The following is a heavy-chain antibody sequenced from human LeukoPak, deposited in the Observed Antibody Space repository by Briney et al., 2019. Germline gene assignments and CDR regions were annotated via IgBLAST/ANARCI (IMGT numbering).Heavy chain of an antibody. CDR2: IYYTGNT. CDR3: ARGDKYSNTWHGDYFDH. J-gene: IGHJ4*02. D-gene: IGHD6-13*01. CDR1: GGSIRSGGYY. V-gene: IGHV4-31*03. Sequence: SETLSLTCTVSGGSIRSGGYYWSWIRQRPGKGLEWIGYIYYTGNTYDNPSLKSRVTISVDTSKNQFSLKLRSVTAADTAVYYCARGDKYSNTWHGDYFDHWGRGTLVTVSS.